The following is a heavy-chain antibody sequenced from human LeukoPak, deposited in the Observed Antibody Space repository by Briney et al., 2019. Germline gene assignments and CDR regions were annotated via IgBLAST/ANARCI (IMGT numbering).Heavy chain of an antibody. Sequence: PGGSLRLSCAASGFTFDDYTMHWVRQAPGKGLEWVSLISWDGGSTYYADSVKGRFTISRDNSKNSLYLQMNSLRTEDTALYYCAKRGSGWYSNWYFDLWGRGTLVTVSS. CDR3: AKRGSGWYSNWYFDL. J-gene: IGHJ2*01. CDR2: ISWDGGST. V-gene: IGHV3-43*01. CDR1: GFTFDDYT. D-gene: IGHD6-19*01.